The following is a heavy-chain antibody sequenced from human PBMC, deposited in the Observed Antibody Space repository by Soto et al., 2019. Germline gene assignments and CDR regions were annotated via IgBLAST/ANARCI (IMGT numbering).Heavy chain of an antibody. D-gene: IGHD3-22*01. CDR1: GFTFSSYA. CDR3: ARAWVNYYDSSGYYLTTFDY. J-gene: IGHJ4*02. Sequence: PGGSLSLSCAASGFTFSSYAMHWVRQAPGKGLEWVAVISYDGSNKYYADSVKGRFTISRDNSKNTLYLQMNSLRAEDTAVYYCARAWVNYYDSSGYYLTTFDYWGQGTLVTVSS. V-gene: IGHV3-30-3*01. CDR2: ISYDGSNK.